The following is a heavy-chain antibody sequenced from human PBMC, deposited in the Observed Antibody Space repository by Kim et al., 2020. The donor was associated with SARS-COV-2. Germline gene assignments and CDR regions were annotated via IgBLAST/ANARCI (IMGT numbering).Heavy chain of an antibody. CDR3: ARGYSGYAILDY. CDR2: IYASGST. D-gene: IGHD5-12*01. Sequence: SETLSLTCTVSGGSISSGSYYWSWIRQPAGKGLEWVGRIYASGSTNYNPSLKSRVTISVDTSKNQFSLKLSSVTAADTAVYYCARGYSGYAILDYWGQGTLVTVSS. V-gene: IGHV4-61*02. CDR1: GGSISSGSYY. J-gene: IGHJ4*02.